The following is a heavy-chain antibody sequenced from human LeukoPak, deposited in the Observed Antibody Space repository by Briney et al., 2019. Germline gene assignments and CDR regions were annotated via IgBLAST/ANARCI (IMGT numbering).Heavy chain of an antibody. CDR1: GGSFSGYN. CDR2: INHIGST. CDR3: ARSQRLYYYYMDV. Sequence: SETLSLTCAVYGGSFSGYNWSWIRQPPGKGLEWIGEINHIGSTNYNPSLKSRVTISVDTSKNQFSLKLTSVTVADTSVYYCARSQRLYYYYMDVWGKGTTVTISS. V-gene: IGHV4-34*01. J-gene: IGHJ6*03.